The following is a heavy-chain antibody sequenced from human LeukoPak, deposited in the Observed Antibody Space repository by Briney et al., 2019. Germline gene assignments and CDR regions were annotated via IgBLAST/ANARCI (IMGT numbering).Heavy chain of an antibody. Sequence: SVKVSCKASGGTFSSYAISWVRQAPGQGLEWMGGIIPIFGTANYAQKFQGRVTITTDESTSTAYMELSSLRSEDTAVYYCAGVRTDYYYYGMDVWGQGTTVTVSS. J-gene: IGHJ6*02. D-gene: IGHD4-17*01. CDR2: IIPIFGTA. CDR1: GGTFSSYA. V-gene: IGHV1-69*05. CDR3: AGVRTDYYYYGMDV.